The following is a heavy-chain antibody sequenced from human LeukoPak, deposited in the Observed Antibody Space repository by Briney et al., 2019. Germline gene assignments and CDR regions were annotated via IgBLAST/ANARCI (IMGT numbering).Heavy chain of an antibody. J-gene: IGHJ4*02. D-gene: IGHD4-17*01. CDR3: AKPSYGDYPSFDY. CDR1: GFTFSSYG. Sequence: PGGSLKLSCAASGFTFSSYGMHWVRQAPGKGLEWVAVISYDGSNKYYADSVKGRFTISRDNSKNTLYLQMNGLRAEDTAVYYCAKPSYGDYPSFDYWGQGTLVTVSS. V-gene: IGHV3-30*18. CDR2: ISYDGSNK.